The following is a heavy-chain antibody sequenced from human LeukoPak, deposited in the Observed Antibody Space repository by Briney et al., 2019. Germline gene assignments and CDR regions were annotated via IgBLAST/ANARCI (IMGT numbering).Heavy chain of an antibody. CDR3: ARDLEQQLVPEGSFDY. CDR1: GFTFSDYH. Sequence: GGCLRLSCAASGFTFSDYHMSWVRQAPGKGLEWVAVISYDGSNKYYADSVKGRFTISRDNSKNTLYLQMNSLRAEDTAVYYCARDLEQQLVPEGSFDYWGQGTLVTVSS. D-gene: IGHD6-13*01. J-gene: IGHJ4*02. V-gene: IGHV3-30*01. CDR2: ISYDGSNK.